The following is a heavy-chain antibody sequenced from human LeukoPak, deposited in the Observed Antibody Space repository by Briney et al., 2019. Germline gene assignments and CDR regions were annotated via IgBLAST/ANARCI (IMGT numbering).Heavy chain of an antibody. V-gene: IGHV4-61*02. J-gene: IGHJ6*03. CDR3: ARERDSSSSATRGYYYYYMDV. CDR2: IYTSGST. Sequence: SQTLSLTCTVSGGSISSGSYYWGWIRQPAGKGLEWIGRIYTSGSTNYNPSLKSRVTISVDTSKNQFSLKLSSVTAADTAVYYCARERDSSSSATRGYYYYYMDVWGKGTTVTVSS. D-gene: IGHD6-6*01. CDR1: GGSISSGSYY.